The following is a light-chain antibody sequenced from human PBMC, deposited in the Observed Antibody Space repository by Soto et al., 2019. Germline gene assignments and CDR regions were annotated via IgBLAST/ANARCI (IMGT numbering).Light chain of an antibody. CDR2: DVR. Sequence: QPVLTQPRSVSGSPGQSVTISCTGTSSDVGGYNYVSWYQQHPGKAPKLMIYDVRKWPSGVPDRFSGSKSGNTASLTISGLQAEDEADYYCCSYAGSYTDVFGTGTKVTVL. V-gene: IGLV2-11*01. CDR1: SSDVGGYNY. CDR3: CSYAGSYTDV. J-gene: IGLJ1*01.